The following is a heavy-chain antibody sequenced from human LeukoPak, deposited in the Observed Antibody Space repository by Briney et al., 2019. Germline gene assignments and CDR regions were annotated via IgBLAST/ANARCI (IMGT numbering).Heavy chain of an antibody. Sequence: PGGSLRLSCEASGFSFSHYWMHWVRQAPGKGLVWVSRITTDESATAYADSVKGRFTISRDNARDTLYLQMNSLRAEDTAVYYCAKDGIAAQWDYWGQGTLVTVSS. CDR2: ITTDESAT. J-gene: IGHJ4*02. CDR3: AKDGIAAQWDY. V-gene: IGHV3-74*01. CDR1: GFSFSHYW. D-gene: IGHD6-6*01.